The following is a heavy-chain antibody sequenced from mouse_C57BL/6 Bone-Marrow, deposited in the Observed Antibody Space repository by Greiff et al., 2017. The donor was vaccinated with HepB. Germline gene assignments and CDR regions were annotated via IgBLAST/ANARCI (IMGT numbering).Heavy chain of an antibody. CDR1: GYSFTDYN. Sequence: EVHLVESGPELVKPGASVKISCKASGYSFTDYNMNWVKQSNGKSLEWIGVINPNYGTTSYNQKFKGKATLTVDQSSSTAYMQLNSLTSEDSAVYYCARGRYYGPYWYFDVWGTGTTVTVSS. D-gene: IGHD1-1*01. V-gene: IGHV1-39*01. CDR2: INPNYGTT. CDR3: ARGRYYGPYWYFDV. J-gene: IGHJ1*03.